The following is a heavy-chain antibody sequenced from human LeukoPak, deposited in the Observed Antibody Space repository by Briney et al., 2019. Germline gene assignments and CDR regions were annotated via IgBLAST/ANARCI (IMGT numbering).Heavy chain of an antibody. J-gene: IGHJ4*02. V-gene: IGHV3-11*01. D-gene: IGHD3-22*01. CDR3: ARDAIDSSGFDFDY. Sequence: KPGGSLRLPCAASGFTFSDYYMTWIRQAPGKGLEWISYISTSAGTIYYADSVKGRFTISRDNAKNSLYLQMNSLRAEDTAVYYCARDAIDSSGFDFDYWGQGTLVTVSS. CDR2: ISTSAGTI. CDR1: GFTFSDYY.